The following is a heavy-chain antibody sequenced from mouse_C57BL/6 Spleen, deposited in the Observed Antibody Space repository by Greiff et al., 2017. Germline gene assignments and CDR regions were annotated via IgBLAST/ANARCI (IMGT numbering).Heavy chain of an antibody. V-gene: IGHV1-52*01. CDR2: IDPSDSET. CDR3: AREGAQATVAY. Sequence: QVQLQQPGAELVRPGSSVKLSCKASSYTFTSYWMHWVKQRPIQGLEWIGNIDPSDSETHYNQKFKDKATLTVDKSSSTAYMQLSSLTSEDSAVYYCAREGAQATVAYWGQGTLVTVSA. CDR1: SYTFTSYW. D-gene: IGHD3-2*02. J-gene: IGHJ3*01.